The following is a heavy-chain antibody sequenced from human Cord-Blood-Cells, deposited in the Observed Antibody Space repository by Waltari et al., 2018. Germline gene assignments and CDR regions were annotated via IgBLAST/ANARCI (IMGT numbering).Heavy chain of an antibody. V-gene: IGHV4-34*01. D-gene: IGHD6-13*01. CDR1: GASFSGYS. CDR3: ARSRLDSSSWYYYYYGMDV. Sequence: QVQLQQWGAGLLKPSETLSLTCAVYGASFSGYSWSWIRQPPGKGLEWIGEINHSGSTNYNPSLKSRVTISVDTSKNQFSLKLSSVTAADTAVYYCARSRLDSSSWYYYYYGMDVWGQGTTVTVSS. CDR2: INHSGST. J-gene: IGHJ6*02.